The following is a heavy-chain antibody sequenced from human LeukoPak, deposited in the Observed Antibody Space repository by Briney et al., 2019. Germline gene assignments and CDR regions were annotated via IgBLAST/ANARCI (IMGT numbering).Heavy chain of an antibody. Sequence: SVKVSCKASGGTFSSYAISWVRQAPGQGLEWMGGIIPIFGTANYAQKFQGRVTITADESTSTAYMELSSLRSEGTAVYYCARGVPAATAYNYYYYYMDVWGKGTTVTVSS. V-gene: IGHV1-69*13. CDR3: ARGVPAATAYNYYYYYMDV. CDR1: GGTFSSYA. D-gene: IGHD2-2*01. CDR2: IIPIFGTA. J-gene: IGHJ6*03.